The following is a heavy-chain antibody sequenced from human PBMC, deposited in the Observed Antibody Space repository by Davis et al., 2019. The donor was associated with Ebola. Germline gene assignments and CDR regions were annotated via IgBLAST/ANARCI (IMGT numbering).Heavy chain of an antibody. Sequence: GESLKIPRAASGFTFSSHAMSWVRQAPGKGLERVSGISGRGKDTYCADSLKGRFTISRDNSKNTLYLQMNSLRAEDSAVYYCAKFDCSGGSCYSLDYWGQGILVTVSS. V-gene: IGHV3-23*01. D-gene: IGHD2-15*01. CDR3: AKFDCSGGSCYSLDY. J-gene: IGHJ4*02. CDR1: GFTFSSHA. CDR2: ISGRGKDT.